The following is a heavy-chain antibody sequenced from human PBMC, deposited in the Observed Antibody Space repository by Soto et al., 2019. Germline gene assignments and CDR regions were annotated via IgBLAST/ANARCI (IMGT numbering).Heavy chain of an antibody. CDR2: IKQDGSEK. J-gene: IGHJ4*02. V-gene: IGHV3-7*03. CDR3: VREPSGYSYGYPYFDY. Sequence: EVQLVESGGGLVQPGGSLRLSCAASGFTFSSYWMSWVRQAPGKGLEWVANIKQDGSEKYYVDSVKGRFTISRDNAKNSLYLQMNSLRAEDTAVYYCVREPSGYSYGYPYFDYWGQGTLVTVSS. D-gene: IGHD5-18*01. CDR1: GFTFSSYW.